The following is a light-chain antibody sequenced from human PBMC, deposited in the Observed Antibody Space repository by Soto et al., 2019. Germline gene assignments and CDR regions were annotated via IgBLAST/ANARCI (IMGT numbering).Light chain of an antibody. CDR2: EVS. CDR3: SSYTSSSTFVV. V-gene: IGLV2-18*02. Sequence: QSALTQPPSVSGSPGQSVTISCAGASSDVGSYNRVSWYQQPPGTAPKLMIYEVSNRPSGVPDRFSGSKSGNTASLTISGRQAEDEADYYCSSYTSSSTFVVFGGGTKVTVL. J-gene: IGLJ2*01. CDR1: SSDVGSYNR.